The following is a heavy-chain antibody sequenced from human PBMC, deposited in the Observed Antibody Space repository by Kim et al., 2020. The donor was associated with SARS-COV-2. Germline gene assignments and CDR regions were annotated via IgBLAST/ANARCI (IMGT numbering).Heavy chain of an antibody. V-gene: IGHV4-39*01. CDR3: AGHGGIVVVTGGGWFDP. Sequence: SETLSLTCTVSGGSISSSSYYWGWIRQPPGKGLEWIGSIYYSGSTYYNPSLKSRVTISVDTSKNQFSLKLSSVTAADTAVYYCAGHGGIVVVTGGGWFDPWGQGTLVTVSS. J-gene: IGHJ5*02. CDR1: GGSISSSSYY. CDR2: IYYSGST. D-gene: IGHD2-21*02.